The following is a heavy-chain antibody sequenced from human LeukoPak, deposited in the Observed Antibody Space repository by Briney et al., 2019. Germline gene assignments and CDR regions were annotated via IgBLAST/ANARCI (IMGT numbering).Heavy chain of an antibody. CDR2: IRGKGFSDPP. Sequence: PGGSLKLSCAASGFTFSDSAIHWVRQASGKGLEWVGCIRGKGFSDPPAYAASVKDRFTISRDDSESTAYLQMNSLKTEDTAVYYCTTRPRALYCGGDCYDYWGQGTLVTVSS. CDR3: TTRPRALYCGGDCYDY. D-gene: IGHD2-21*01. CDR1: GFTFSDSA. V-gene: IGHV3-73*01. J-gene: IGHJ4*02.